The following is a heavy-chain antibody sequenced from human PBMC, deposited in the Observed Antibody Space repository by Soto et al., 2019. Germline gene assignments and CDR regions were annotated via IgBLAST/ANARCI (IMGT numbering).Heavy chain of an antibody. CDR3: AREDGTAVAGTPRRWFDP. V-gene: IGHV1-69*08. D-gene: IGHD6-19*01. CDR2: IIPILGIA. Sequence: QVQLVQSGAEVKKPGSSVKVSCKASGGTFSSYTISWVRQAPGQGLEWMGRIIPILGIANYAQKFQGRVTIAEDKSTMTAYMELSILRSEDTAVYYCAREDGTAVAGTPRRWFDPWGQGTLVTVSS. CDR1: GGTFSSYT. J-gene: IGHJ5*02.